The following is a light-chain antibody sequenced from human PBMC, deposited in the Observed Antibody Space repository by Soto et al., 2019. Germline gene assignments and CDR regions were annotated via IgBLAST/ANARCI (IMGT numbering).Light chain of an antibody. CDR2: GAS. CDR3: QQFGT. V-gene: IGKV3-20*01. Sequence: EIVLTQSPGTLSLSPGERATLSCRASQSVSSSYLAWYQQKPGQAPRLLIYGASSRATGIPDRFSGSGSGTDFTLPISRLEPEDFAVYYCQQFGTFGGGTKVEIK. J-gene: IGKJ4*01. CDR1: QSVSSSY.